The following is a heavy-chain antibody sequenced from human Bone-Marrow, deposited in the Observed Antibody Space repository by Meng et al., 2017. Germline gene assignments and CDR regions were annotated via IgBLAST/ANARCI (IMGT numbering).Heavy chain of an antibody. V-gene: IGHV3-7*01. CDR1: GFTFSSYW. J-gene: IGHJ4*02. D-gene: IGHD6-13*01. CDR3: ARAWGKPTFEQQLMGRTPHFDY. CDR2: IKQDGSEK. Sequence: GESLKISCAASGFTFSSYWMSWVRQAPGKGLEWVANIKQDGSEKYYVDSVKGRFTISRDNAKNSLYLQMNSLRAEDTAVYYCARAWGKPTFEQQLMGRTPHFDYWGQGTLVTVSS.